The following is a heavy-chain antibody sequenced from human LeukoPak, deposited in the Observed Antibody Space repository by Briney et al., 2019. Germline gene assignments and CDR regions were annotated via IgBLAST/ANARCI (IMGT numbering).Heavy chain of an antibody. Sequence: GGSLRLSCAASGFTFDDYGMSWVLEAPGKELEWVSGINWNGGSTGYADSVKGRFTISRDNAKNSLYLQMNSLRAEDTALYYCARVPVYCTNGVRFVYYYYMDVWGKGTTVTVSS. CDR2: INWNGGST. D-gene: IGHD2-8*01. CDR1: GFTFDDYG. V-gene: IGHV3-20*04. CDR3: ARVPVYCTNGVRFVYYYYMDV. J-gene: IGHJ6*03.